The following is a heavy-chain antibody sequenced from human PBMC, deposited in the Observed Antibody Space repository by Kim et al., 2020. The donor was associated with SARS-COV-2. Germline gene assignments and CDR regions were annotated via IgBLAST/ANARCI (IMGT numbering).Heavy chain of an antibody. CDR2: ISYDGSNK. V-gene: IGHV3-30*04. Sequence: GGSLRLSCAASGFTFSSYAMHWVRQAPGKGLEWVAVISYDGSNKYYADSVKGRFTISRDNSKNTLYLQMNSLRAEDTAVYYCARDRVVGIAAAGTDHYYYYGMDVWGQGTTVTVSS. D-gene: IGHD6-13*01. CDR3: ARDRVVGIAAAGTDHYYYYGMDV. CDR1: GFTFSSYA. J-gene: IGHJ6*02.